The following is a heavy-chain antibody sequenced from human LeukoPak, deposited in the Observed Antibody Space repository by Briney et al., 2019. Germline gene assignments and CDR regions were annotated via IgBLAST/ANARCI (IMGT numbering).Heavy chain of an antibody. CDR3: AKGSIGLWFGESYYYYMDV. CDR1: GFTVSSNY. D-gene: IGHD3-10*01. J-gene: IGHJ6*03. Sequence: GGSLRLSCAASGFTVSSNYMSWVRQAPGKGLEWVSVIYSGGSTYYADSVKGRFTISRDNSKNTLYLQMNSLRAEDTAVYYCAKGSIGLWFGESYYYYMDVWGKGTTVTVSS. CDR2: IYSGGST. V-gene: IGHV3-53*01.